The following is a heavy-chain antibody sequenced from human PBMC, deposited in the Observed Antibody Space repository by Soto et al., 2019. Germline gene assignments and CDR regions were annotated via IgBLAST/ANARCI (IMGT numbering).Heavy chain of an antibody. J-gene: IGHJ4*02. CDR1: AYIFTTW. CDR2: IYPDDSDT. V-gene: IGHV5-51*01. Sequence: PGESLKISCKGSAYIFTTWIGWVRQMPGKGLEWMGIIYPDDSDTRYSPSFQAQVTISADKSTSTVYLQWSSLKASDTAMYYCARGLSAYDYWGQGTLVTVSS. CDR3: ARGLSAYDY.